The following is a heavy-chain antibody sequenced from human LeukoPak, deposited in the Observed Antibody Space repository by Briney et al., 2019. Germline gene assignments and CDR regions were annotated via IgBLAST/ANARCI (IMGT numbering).Heavy chain of an antibody. J-gene: IGHJ3*02. Sequence: SETLSLTCSVSSDSISTYDWNWIRQPPGKGLEWIGYMHNSGSSKHSPSLKSRVTISIDTSKNQFSLQLTSVTAADTAIYYCARSAEWLRNAFDIWGQGTMVSVSS. CDR1: SDSISTYD. V-gene: IGHV4-59*01. D-gene: IGHD5-12*01. CDR3: ARSAEWLRNAFDI. CDR2: MHNSGSS.